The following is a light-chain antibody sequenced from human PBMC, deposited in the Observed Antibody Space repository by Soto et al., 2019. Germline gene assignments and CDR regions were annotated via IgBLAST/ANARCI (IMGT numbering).Light chain of an antibody. Sequence: DIQMTQSPSSLSASVGDSVTITCRASQSINIYLSWYQQKPGKAPKLLINVASTLQGGVPSRFSGSGYGTDFTLAISSLQPEDSATYYCQQSFSTPQTFGGGTRVEIK. CDR3: QQSFSTPQT. CDR1: QSINIY. J-gene: IGKJ4*01. CDR2: VAS. V-gene: IGKV1-39*01.